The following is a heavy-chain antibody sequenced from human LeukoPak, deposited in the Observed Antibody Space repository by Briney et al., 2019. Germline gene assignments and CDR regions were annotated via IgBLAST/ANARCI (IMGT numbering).Heavy chain of an antibody. V-gene: IGHV1-46*01. CDR1: GYTFTSYY. D-gene: IGHD7-27*01. CDR2: INPSGGST. J-gene: IGHJ4*02. Sequence: ASVKVSCKASGYTFTSYYMHWVRQAPGQGLEWMGIINPSGGSTSYAQKFQGRVTMTEDTSTDTAYMELSSLRSEDTAVYYCAAGTGDLPYWGQGTLVTVSS. CDR3: AAGTGDLPY.